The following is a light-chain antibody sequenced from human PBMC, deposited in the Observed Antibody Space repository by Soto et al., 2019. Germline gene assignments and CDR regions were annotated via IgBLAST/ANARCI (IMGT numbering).Light chain of an antibody. CDR3: TLYYSTFPT. CDR2: RAS. Sequence: DIVMTQSPDSLAVSLGERAFINCRSSQSVLYSSNNQNYLAWYQQKPGQPPKLLIYRASTRESGVPDRFSGSGSGTDFTLSTSSLHAECVAVYYCTLYYSTFPTFGQGTTVEIK. V-gene: IGKV4-1*01. CDR1: QSVLYSSNNQNY. J-gene: IGKJ1*01.